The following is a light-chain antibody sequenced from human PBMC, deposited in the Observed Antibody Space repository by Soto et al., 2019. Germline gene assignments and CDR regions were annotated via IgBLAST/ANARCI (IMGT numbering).Light chain of an antibody. V-gene: IGLV2-8*01. Sequence: QSALTQPPSASGSPGQSVTISCTGTSSDVGGYNYVSWYQQHPGKAPKLMISEVSKRPSGVPDRFSGSKSGNTASLTVSGLQGEDEADYYCSSFGGNNNLVFGGGTKVTVL. J-gene: IGLJ2*01. CDR1: SSDVGGYNY. CDR3: SSFGGNNNLV. CDR2: EVS.